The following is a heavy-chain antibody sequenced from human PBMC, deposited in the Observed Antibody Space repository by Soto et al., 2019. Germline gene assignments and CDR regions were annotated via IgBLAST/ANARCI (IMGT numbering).Heavy chain of an antibody. D-gene: IGHD2-15*01. Sequence: QVQLVQSGAEVKKPGTSVKVSCKASGYTFTGYFIHWLRHAPGQGLEWMGRINPNSGATNYARKFHDRVTMTRDTSINTAYMELSSLRSDDTAIYYFANLPPTPAWFDPWGQGTLVTVSS. CDR3: ANLPPTPAWFDP. V-gene: IGHV1-2*06. CDR1: GYTFTGYF. J-gene: IGHJ5*02. CDR2: INPNSGAT.